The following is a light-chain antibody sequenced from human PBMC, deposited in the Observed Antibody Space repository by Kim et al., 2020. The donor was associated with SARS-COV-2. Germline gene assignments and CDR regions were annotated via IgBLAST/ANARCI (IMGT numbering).Light chain of an antibody. J-gene: IGLJ2*01. Sequence: SYELTQPPSLSVAPGKAATITCGRDNIGIKSVHWYQQKPGQAPVLVVYDNSDRPSGIPERFSGSNSGNTATLTISRVEAGDEADYYCQVWDSSYSPGIFGGGTQLTVL. V-gene: IGLV3-21*03. CDR2: DNS. CDR3: QVWDSSYSPGI. CDR1: NIGIKS.